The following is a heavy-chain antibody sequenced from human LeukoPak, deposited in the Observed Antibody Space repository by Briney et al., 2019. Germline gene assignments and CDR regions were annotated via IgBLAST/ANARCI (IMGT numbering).Heavy chain of an antibody. V-gene: IGHV1-18*01. CDR3: ARDFGAGTTSGKYYYYYYMDV. CDR1: GYTFTSYG. Sequence: ASVKVSCKASGYTFTSYGISWVRQAPGQGLEWMGWISAYNGNTNYAQKLQGRVTMTTDTSASTAYMELRSLRSVDTAVYYCARDFGAGTTSGKYYYYYYMDVWGKGTTVTVSS. D-gene: IGHD1-1*01. CDR2: ISAYNGNT. J-gene: IGHJ6*03.